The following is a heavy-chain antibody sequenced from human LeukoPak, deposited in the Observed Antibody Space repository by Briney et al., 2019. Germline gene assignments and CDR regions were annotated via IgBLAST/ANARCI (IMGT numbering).Heavy chain of an antibody. J-gene: IGHJ5*02. CDR2: TYYKSRWYN. CDR1: GDSVSNNSAA. CDR3: AKSGYGFGRDWFDP. D-gene: IGHD5-18*01. V-gene: IGHV6-1*01. Sequence: SQTLSLTCAISGDSVSNNSAAWIWVRQSPPRGLEWLGRTYYKSRWYNDYAVSVKSRISINPDTSKNQFSLQLNSATPEDTAVYYCAKSGYGFGRDWFDPWGQGTLVTVSS.